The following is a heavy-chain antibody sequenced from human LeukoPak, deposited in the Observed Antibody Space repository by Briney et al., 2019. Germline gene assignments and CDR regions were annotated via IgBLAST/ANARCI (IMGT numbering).Heavy chain of an antibody. CDR2: INHSGST. CDR3: ARGGMTTVTTNWFDP. D-gene: IGHD4-17*01. CDR1: GGSFSGYY. Sequence: SETLSLTCAVYGGSFSGYYWSWIRQPPGKGLEWIGEINHSGSTYYNPSLKSRVTISVDTSKNQFSLKLSSVTAADTAVYYCARGGMTTVTTNWFDPWGQGTLVTVSS. V-gene: IGHV4-34*01. J-gene: IGHJ5*02.